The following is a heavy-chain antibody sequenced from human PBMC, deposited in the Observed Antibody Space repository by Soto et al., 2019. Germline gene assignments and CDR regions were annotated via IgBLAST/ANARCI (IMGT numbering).Heavy chain of an antibody. Sequence: QVQLVQSGAEVKKPGSSVKVSCKASGGSFSSYAISWVRQAPVQGLEWMGGIIPIFGAPTYAQKFQGRVTTSADKTTSTADMELSSLRSDDTALYYCARAGPVSGNHAFDIWGQGTLVTVSS. J-gene: IGHJ3*02. CDR1: GGSFSSYA. CDR3: ARAGPVSGNHAFDI. CDR2: IIPIFGAP. V-gene: IGHV1-69*06. D-gene: IGHD6-19*01.